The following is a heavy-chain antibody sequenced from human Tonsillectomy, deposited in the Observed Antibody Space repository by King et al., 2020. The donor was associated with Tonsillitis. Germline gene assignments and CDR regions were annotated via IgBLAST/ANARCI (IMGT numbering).Heavy chain of an antibody. CDR2: ISDSGGST. CDR1: GFTFSTYA. V-gene: IGHV3-23*04. J-gene: IGHJ4*02. Sequence: VQLVESGGGLVQPGDSLRLSCAASGFTFSTYAMNWVRQAPGKGLEWVSAISDSGGSTYYADSVKGRFTISRDNSKNTLYLQMNSLRAEDTAVYYCAKPSLTTVTTWFIGYWGQGTLVTVSS. CDR3: AKPSLTTVTTWFIGY. D-gene: IGHD4-17*01.